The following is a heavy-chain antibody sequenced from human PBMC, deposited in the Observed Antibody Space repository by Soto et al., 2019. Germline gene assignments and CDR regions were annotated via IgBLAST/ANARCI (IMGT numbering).Heavy chain of an antibody. J-gene: IGHJ4*02. Sequence: ASVNVCSKAPGDTFTGYDINWLRQATGQGLEWMGWMNPNSGNTGYAQKFQGRVTMTRNTSISTAYMELSSLRSEDTAMYYCARGLSTALVDYWGQGTLVTVSS. V-gene: IGHV1-8*01. CDR3: ARGLSTALVDY. CDR2: MNPNSGNT. D-gene: IGHD5-18*01. CDR1: GDTFTGYD.